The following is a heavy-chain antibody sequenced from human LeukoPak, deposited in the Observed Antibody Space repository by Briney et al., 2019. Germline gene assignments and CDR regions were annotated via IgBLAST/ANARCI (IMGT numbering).Heavy chain of an antibody. CDR1: GGSISSGGYY. J-gene: IGHJ5*02. Sequence: SQTLSLTCTVSGGSISSGGYYWSWIRQHPGKGLEWIGYIYYSGSTYYNPSLKSRVTISVDTSKNQFSLKLSSVTAADTAVYYCARARRIAARPNWFDPWGQGTLVTVSS. V-gene: IGHV4-31*03. D-gene: IGHD6-6*01. CDR2: IYYSGST. CDR3: ARARRIAARPNWFDP.